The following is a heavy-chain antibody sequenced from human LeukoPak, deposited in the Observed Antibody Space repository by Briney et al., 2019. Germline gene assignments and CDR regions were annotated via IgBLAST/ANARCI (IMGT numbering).Heavy chain of an antibody. Sequence: SETLSLTCAVYGGSFSGYYWSWIRQPPGKGLEWMGEINHSGSTNYNPSLKSRVTISVDTSKNQFSLKLGSVTAADTAVYYCARGGGSGSYYKGIYDYWGQGTLVTVSS. J-gene: IGHJ4*02. D-gene: IGHD3-10*01. CDR2: INHSGST. V-gene: IGHV4-34*01. CDR1: GGSFSGYY. CDR3: ARGGGSGSYYKGIYDY.